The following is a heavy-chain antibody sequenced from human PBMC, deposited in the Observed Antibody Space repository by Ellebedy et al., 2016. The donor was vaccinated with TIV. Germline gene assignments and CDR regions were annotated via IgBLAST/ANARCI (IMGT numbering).Heavy chain of an antibody. D-gene: IGHD4-17*01. CDR1: GFTFTDFD. Sequence: GESLKISCAASGFTFTDFDLGWVRQAPGSGLEWVSYISSSGRTQYYADSVKGRFTISRDNDMNSLYLQLNNLRGEDTAVYYCARGSDYHLYFDYWGHGNLVTVSS. CDR3: ARGSDYHLYFDY. J-gene: IGHJ4*01. CDR2: ISSSGRTQ. V-gene: IGHV3-11*01.